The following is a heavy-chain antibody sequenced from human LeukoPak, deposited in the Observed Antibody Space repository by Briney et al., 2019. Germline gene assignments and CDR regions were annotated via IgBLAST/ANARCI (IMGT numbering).Heavy chain of an antibody. CDR3: ARRYYSMDV. J-gene: IGHJ6*02. CDR2: LYYSGTT. Sequence: SETLSLTCTVSGGSINYGGWIRQPPGKGLEWIGSLYYSGTTHYNPSLKSRVTISVDTSKNQFSLKLSSVTAADTAVYYCARRYYSMDVWGQGTTVTVSS. V-gene: IGHV4-39*01. CDR1: GGSINY.